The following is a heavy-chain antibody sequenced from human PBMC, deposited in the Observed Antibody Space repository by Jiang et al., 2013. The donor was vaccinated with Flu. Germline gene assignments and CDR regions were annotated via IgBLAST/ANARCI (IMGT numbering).Heavy chain of an antibody. CDR3: ARCRGLLWFGAKKWSDP. J-gene: IGHJ5*02. CDR1: GYSFTSYW. V-gene: IGHV5-10-1*01. Sequence: GAEVKKPGESLRISCKGSGYSFTSYWISWVRQMPGKGLEWMGRIDPSDSYTNYSPSFQGHVTISADKSISTAYLQWSSLKASDTAMYYCARCRGLLWFGAKKWSDPWGQGTLVTVSS. D-gene: IGHD3-10*01. CDR2: IDPSDSYT.